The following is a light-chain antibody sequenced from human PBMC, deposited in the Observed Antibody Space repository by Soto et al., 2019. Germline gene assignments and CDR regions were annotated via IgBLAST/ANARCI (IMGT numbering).Light chain of an antibody. Sequence: EIVLTQSPGTLSLSPGERATLSCRASQSVSSNFLAWFQQQPGQAPRLLVYAASRRVTGIPDRFSGSGSGTDFTLTISRLEPEDLAVYFCQQYGGSPITFGQGTRLESK. CDR3: QQYGGSPIT. V-gene: IGKV3-20*01. CDR1: QSVSSNF. J-gene: IGKJ5*01. CDR2: AAS.